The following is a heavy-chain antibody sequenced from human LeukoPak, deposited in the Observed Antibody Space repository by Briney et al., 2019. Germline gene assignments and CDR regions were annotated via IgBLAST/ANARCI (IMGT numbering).Heavy chain of an antibody. V-gene: IGHV4-30-4*08. CDR2: IYYSGST. CDR1: GGSISSGDYY. J-gene: IGHJ3*02. CDR3: AGGVPAAPDDAFDI. Sequence: PSQTLSLTCTVSGGSISSGDYYWSWIRQPPGKGLEWIGYIYYSGSTYYNPSLKSRVTILVDTSKNQFSLKLSSVTAADTAVYYCAGGVPAAPDDAFDIWGQGTMVTVSS. D-gene: IGHD2-2*01.